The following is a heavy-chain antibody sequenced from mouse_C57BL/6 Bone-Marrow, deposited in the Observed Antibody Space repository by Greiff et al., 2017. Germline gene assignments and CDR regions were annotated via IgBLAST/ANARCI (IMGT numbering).Heavy chain of an antibody. D-gene: IGHD2-3*01. Sequence: EVKLVESGGGLVKPGGSLKLSCAASGFTFSSYAMSWVRQTPEKRLEWVATISAGGSSTYYPDNVKGRFTISRDNAKNNLYLQMSHLKSEDTAMYYCARDSADGYNYWGQGTTLTVSS. CDR3: ARDSADGYNY. CDR2: ISAGGSST. V-gene: IGHV5-4*01. CDR1: GFTFSSYA. J-gene: IGHJ2*01.